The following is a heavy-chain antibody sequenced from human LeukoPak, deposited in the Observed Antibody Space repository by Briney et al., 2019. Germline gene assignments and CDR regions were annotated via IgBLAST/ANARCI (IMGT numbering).Heavy chain of an antibody. Sequence: PSETLSLTCTVSGGSISSHYWSWIRQPPGKGLEWIGYIYYSGSTNYNPTRRSRVTISVDTSKNQFSLKLSSVDDADTDVYYCARDPWSIAAAGQLDYWGQGTLVTVSS. CDR1: GGSISSHY. CDR2: IYYSGST. CDR3: ARDPWSIAAAGQLDY. D-gene: IGHD6-13*01. V-gene: IGHV4-59*11. J-gene: IGHJ4*02.